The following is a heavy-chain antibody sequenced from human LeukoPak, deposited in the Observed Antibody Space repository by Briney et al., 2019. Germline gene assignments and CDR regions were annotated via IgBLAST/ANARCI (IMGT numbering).Heavy chain of an antibody. CDR1: GGSISSGGYY. D-gene: IGHD5-24*01. V-gene: IGHV4-31*03. J-gene: IGHJ5*02. CDR2: IYYSGST. CDR3: ARGYILNWFDP. Sequence: SETLSLTCTVSGGSISSGGYYWSWIRQHPGKGLEWIGYIYYSGSTYYNPSLKSRVTISVDTSKNQFSLKLSSVTAADTAVYYCARGYILNWFDPWGQGTLVTVSS.